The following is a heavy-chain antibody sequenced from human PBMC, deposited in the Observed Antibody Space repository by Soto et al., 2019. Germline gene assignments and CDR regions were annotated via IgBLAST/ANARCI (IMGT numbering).Heavy chain of an antibody. Sequence: EVQLLESGGGLAQPGGSLRLSCAASGFTFRTYAMNWVRQAPGKGLEWVSVMVGDGSSSDYADSVRGRFTISRDNYKNTLYLQLNSLRAEDTAVYYCAKDLRPDGRFDLYYWGQGNLVTVSS. CDR3: AKDLRPDGRFDLYY. CDR2: MVGDGSSS. V-gene: IGHV3-23*01. CDR1: GFTFRTYA. D-gene: IGHD2-15*01. J-gene: IGHJ4*02.